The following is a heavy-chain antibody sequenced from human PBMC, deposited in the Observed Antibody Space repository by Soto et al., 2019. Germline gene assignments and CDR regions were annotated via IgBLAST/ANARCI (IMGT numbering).Heavy chain of an antibody. Sequence: QLVESGGGLVQPGGSLRLSCAASGFTLSFYWMIWVRQAPGKGLEWVANIKQDGSETYYADSVKGRFTISRDNAKNSLYLQMNSLRGEDTAVYYCARETSAVSHWGRGTLVTVS. V-gene: IGHV3-7*01. J-gene: IGHJ4*02. CDR2: IKQDGSET. CDR1: GFTLSFYW. CDR3: ARETSAVSH.